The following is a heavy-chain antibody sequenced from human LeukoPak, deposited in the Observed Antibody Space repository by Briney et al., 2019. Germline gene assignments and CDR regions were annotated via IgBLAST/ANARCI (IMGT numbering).Heavy chain of an antibody. J-gene: IGHJ4*02. CDR3: ICVSVHRSGGNS. V-gene: IGHV3-74*01. CDR1: VFIFRTYW. CDR2: TNPDGTTT. D-gene: IGHD5/OR15-5a*01. Sequence: PVGSLRLSCAASVFIFRTYWMHWVRQVPGKGLMWVSRTNPDGTTTTYADSVKGRFTISRDNAKKTVYLQMNSLRAEDTAIYYCICVSVHRSGGNSWVQGALVTVSP.